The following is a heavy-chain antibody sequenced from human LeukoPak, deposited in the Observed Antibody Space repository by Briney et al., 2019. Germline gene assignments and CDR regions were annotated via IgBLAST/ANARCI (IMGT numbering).Heavy chain of an antibody. CDR2: INSDGSST. V-gene: IGHV3-74*01. D-gene: IGHD6-13*01. J-gene: IGHJ4*02. CDR3: AREDSSSWSSDY. CDR1: GFTFSDAY. Sequence: GGSLRLSCAASGFTFSDAYMHWVRQAPGKGLVWVSRINSDGSSTSYADSVKGRFTISRDNAKNTLYLQMNSLRAEDTAVYYCAREDSSSWSSDYWGQGTLVTVSS.